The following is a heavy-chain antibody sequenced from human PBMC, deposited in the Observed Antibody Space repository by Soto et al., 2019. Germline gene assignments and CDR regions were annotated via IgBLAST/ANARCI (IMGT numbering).Heavy chain of an antibody. CDR2: FDPEDGET. J-gene: IGHJ3*02. V-gene: IGHV1-24*01. Sequence: ASVKVSCKVSGYTLTELSMHWVRQAPGKGLEWMGGFDPEDGETIYAQKFQGRVTMTEDTSTDTAYMELSSLRSEDTAVYYCATGRARTVRERAAFDIWGQGTMVTVSS. CDR1: GYTLTELS. CDR3: ATGRARTVRERAAFDI. D-gene: IGHD3-10*01.